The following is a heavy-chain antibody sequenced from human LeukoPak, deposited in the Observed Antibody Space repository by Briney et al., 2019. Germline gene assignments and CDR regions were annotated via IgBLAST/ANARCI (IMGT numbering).Heavy chain of an antibody. Sequence: GGSLRLSCTVSGFSFSSSWMSWVRQAPGKGLEWVANINQDGSEKYYVDSVKGRFIISRDNTRNSLYLQMNSLRGEDTAAYYCATTRGYNYGGTIDHWGQGTLVTVSS. CDR3: ATTRGYNYGGTIDH. J-gene: IGHJ4*02. D-gene: IGHD5-18*01. CDR1: GFSFSSSW. CDR2: INQDGSEK. V-gene: IGHV3-7*03.